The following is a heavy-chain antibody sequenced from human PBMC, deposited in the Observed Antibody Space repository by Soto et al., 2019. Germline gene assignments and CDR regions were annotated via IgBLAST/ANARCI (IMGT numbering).Heavy chain of an antibody. J-gene: IGHJ4*01. CDR2: IKSKTAGGTT. Sequence: PGGSLRLSCSASGFTFSNAWINWVRQAPGKGLEWVGRIKSKTAGGTTDFAAPVKGRFAISRDDSKNMVYLQMNSLKTEDTALYYCTTDSYSTTIVIRFDYWGHGTLVTVSS. V-gene: IGHV3-15*07. CDR3: TTDSYSTTIVIRFDY. D-gene: IGHD2-2*01. CDR1: GFTFSNAW.